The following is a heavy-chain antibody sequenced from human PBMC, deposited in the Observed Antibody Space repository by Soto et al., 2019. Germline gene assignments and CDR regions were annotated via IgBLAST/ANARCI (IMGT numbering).Heavy chain of an antibody. CDR2: IYHSGST. CDR3: AIVLGNDAFDI. CDR1: GGSISSSNW. D-gene: IGHD3-3*02. V-gene: IGHV4-4*02. J-gene: IGHJ3*02. Sequence: QVQLQESGPGLVKPSGTLSLTCAVSGGSISSSNWWSWVRQPPGKGLAWIGEIYHSGSTNFNPSLKSRVTISVDKPKNHFSLKLSSVTAEDTVVYYCAIVLGNDAFDIWGQGTIVTVSS.